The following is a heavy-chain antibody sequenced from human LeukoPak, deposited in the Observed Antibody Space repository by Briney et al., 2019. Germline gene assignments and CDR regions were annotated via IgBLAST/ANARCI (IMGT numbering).Heavy chain of an antibody. CDR3: ARVGYGDPSNMDV. Sequence: PSETLSLTCTVSGYSISSGYYWGWIRQPPGKGLEWIGSIYHSGSTYYNPSLKSRVTISVDTSKNQFSLKLSSVTAADTAVYYCARVGYGDPSNMDVWGKGTTVTVSS. J-gene: IGHJ6*03. V-gene: IGHV4-38-2*02. CDR2: IYHSGST. CDR1: GYSISSGYY. D-gene: IGHD4-17*01.